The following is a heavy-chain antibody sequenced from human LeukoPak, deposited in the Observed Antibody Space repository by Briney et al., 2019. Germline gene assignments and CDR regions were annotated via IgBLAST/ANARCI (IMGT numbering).Heavy chain of an antibody. CDR3: ARDFGDSSGFDY. D-gene: IGHD6-19*01. CDR2: ISSSSSYI. J-gene: IGHJ4*02. Sequence: PGGSLRLSCAASGFTFSSYSMNWVRQAPGKGLEWVSSISSSSSYIYYADSVKGRFTISRDNAKNSPYLQMNSLRAEDTAVYYCARDFGDSSGFDYWGQGTLVTVSS. CDR1: GFTFSSYS. V-gene: IGHV3-21*01.